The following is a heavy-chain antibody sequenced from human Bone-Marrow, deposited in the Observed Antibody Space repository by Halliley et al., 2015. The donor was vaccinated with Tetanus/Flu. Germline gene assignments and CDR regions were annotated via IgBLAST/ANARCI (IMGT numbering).Heavy chain of an antibody. J-gene: IGHJ4*02. CDR3: AKDPATRRVFAY. Sequence: SLRLSCAASEFIFKSYGMHWVRQAPGAALEWVAHIKYDGSIEDYADSVKGRFTISRDNSQNTLYLQMDSLRPEDTAVYYCAKDPATRRVFAYWGQGILVTVSS. CDR1: EFIFKSYG. V-gene: IGHV3-30*18. D-gene: IGHD1-26*01. CDR2: IKYDGSIE.